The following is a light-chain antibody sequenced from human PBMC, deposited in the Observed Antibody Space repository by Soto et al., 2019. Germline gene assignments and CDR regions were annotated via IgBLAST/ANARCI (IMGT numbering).Light chain of an antibody. CDR3: EQYDNHPT. V-gene: IGKV1-33*01. Sequence: DIQMTQSPSSLSASVGDRVTITCQASQDISNYLKWYQQKPGKAPKLLIYDASNLETGVPSRFSGSGSGTDFTFTISSLQPEDIATYYCEQYDNHPTFGGGTKVEIK. CDR2: DAS. CDR1: QDISNY. J-gene: IGKJ4*01.